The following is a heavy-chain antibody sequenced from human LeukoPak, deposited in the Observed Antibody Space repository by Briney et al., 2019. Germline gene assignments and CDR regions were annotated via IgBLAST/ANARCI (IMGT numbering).Heavy chain of an antibody. D-gene: IGHD3-22*01. CDR2: IYISGST. CDR3: ARGDSSGYYHFDY. J-gene: IGHJ4*02. V-gene: IGHV4-4*07. CDR1: GGSISNYY. Sequence: SETLSLTCTVSGGSISNYYWSWIRQPAGKGLEWIGRIYISGSTNYNPSLKSRVTMSVDTSKNQFSLKLNSVTAADTAVYYCARGDSSGYYHFDYWGQGTLVTVSS.